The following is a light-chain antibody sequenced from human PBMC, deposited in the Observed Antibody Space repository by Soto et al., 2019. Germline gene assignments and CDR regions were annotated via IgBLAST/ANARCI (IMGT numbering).Light chain of an antibody. CDR1: RGIKSN. V-gene: IGKV3-15*01. CDR2: DAA. CDR3: QQYNNWPPST. J-gene: IGKJ5*01. Sequence: VVLTQSPDTLSVSPGERATLSCRASRGIKSNLAWYQQRPGQAPRLLIYDAATRATGVPARFSGSGSGTEFTLTISSLQSEDFAVYYCQQYNNWPPSTFGQGTRLDI.